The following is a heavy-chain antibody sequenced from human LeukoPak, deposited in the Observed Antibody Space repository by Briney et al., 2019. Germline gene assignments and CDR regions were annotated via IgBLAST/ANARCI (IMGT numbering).Heavy chain of an antibody. CDR1: GGSISSYY. CDR3: ARGNCSSTSCFSDY. V-gene: IGHV4-4*07. D-gene: IGHD2-2*01. J-gene: IGHJ4*02. Sequence: SETLSLTCTVSGGSISSYYWSWIRQPAGKGLEWIGCIYTSGSTNYNPSLKSRVTMSVDTSKNQFSLKLSSVTAADTAVYYCARGNCSSTSCFSDYWGQGTLVTVSS. CDR2: IYTSGST.